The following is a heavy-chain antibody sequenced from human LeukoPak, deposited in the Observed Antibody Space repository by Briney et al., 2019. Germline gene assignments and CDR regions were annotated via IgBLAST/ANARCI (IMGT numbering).Heavy chain of an antibody. CDR3: ARLSTVTTSFDY. D-gene: IGHD4-17*01. CDR1: GGSISSHY. CDR2: IYTSGTT. J-gene: IGHJ4*02. V-gene: IGHV4-4*07. Sequence: SETLSLTCTVSGGSISSHYWSWIRQPAGKGLEWIGRIYTSGTTHYNPSLKSRVTMSVDTSKNQFSLKLSSVTAADTAVYYCARLSTVTTSFDYWGQGTLVTVSS.